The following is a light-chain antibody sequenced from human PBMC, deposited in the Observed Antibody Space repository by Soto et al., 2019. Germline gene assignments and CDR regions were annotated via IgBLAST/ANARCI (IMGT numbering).Light chain of an antibody. Sequence: QSALTQPPSASGSPGQSVTISCTGTSSDVGGYKYVSWYQQHPGKAPKLMIFEVNKRPSGVPDRFSGSKSGNTASLTVSGLQAEDEADYYCSSYAGINNLWVCGNGTKMTVL. CDR3: SSYAGINNLWV. CDR1: SSDVGGYKY. V-gene: IGLV2-8*01. CDR2: EVN. J-gene: IGLJ1*01.